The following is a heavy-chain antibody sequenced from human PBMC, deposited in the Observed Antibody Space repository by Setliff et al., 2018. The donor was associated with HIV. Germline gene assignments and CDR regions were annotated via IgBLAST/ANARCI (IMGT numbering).Heavy chain of an antibody. CDR3: ARDPYGSGSYHYYYGMDV. J-gene: IGHJ6*02. Sequence: PSETLSLTCTLSGGSVSSSGYYWGWLRQPPGQGPEWIGSVYYTGSTYYSLSLNSRVTISVDTSKNQFSLKLNSVTAADTAVYYCARDPYGSGSYHYYYGMDVWGQGTTVTVSS. V-gene: IGHV4-39*07. CDR1: GGSVSSSGYY. D-gene: IGHD3-10*01. CDR2: VYYTGST.